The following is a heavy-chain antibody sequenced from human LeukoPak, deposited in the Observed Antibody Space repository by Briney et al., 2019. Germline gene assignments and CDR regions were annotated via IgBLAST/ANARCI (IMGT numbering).Heavy chain of an antibody. V-gene: IGHV4-4*07. CDR3: ARSGYSSGPDY. CDR1: GGSISSYY. J-gene: IGHJ4*02. D-gene: IGHD6-19*01. CDR2: IYFSGST. Sequence: SETLSLTCTVSGGSISSYYWSWIRQPAGRGLEWSGRIYFSGSTNYNPSLKSRATMSVDTSKNQFSLKLSSVTAADTAVYYCARSGYSSGPDYWGQGTLVTVSS.